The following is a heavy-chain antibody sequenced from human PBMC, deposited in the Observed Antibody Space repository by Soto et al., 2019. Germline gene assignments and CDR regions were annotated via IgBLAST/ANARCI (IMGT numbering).Heavy chain of an antibody. Sequence: SETLSLTCTVSGGSLSSSGYYWGWIRQPPGKGLEYIGSIYYSGSTYYNPSLKSRVTISVDTSKNYFSRKLRSVTAADTAVYYCARQAHHDNWFDPWGQGTLVTVSS. CDR3: ARQAHHDNWFDP. CDR1: GGSLSSSGYY. CDR2: IYYSGST. J-gene: IGHJ5*02. V-gene: IGHV4-39*01.